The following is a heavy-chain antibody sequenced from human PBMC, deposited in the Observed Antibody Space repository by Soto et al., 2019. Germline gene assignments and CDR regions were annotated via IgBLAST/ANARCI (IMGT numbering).Heavy chain of an antibody. J-gene: IGHJ4*02. D-gene: IGHD6-19*01. CDR2: IYYSGST. CDR1: GGSISSYY. V-gene: IGHV4-59*01. Sequence: SETLSLTCTVSGGSISSYYWSWIRQPPGRGLEWIGYIYYSGSTNYNPSLKSRVTISVDTSKNQFSLKLSSVTAADTAVYYCARLEYSSGWYRFGYWGQGTLVTVSS. CDR3: ARLEYSSGWYRFGY.